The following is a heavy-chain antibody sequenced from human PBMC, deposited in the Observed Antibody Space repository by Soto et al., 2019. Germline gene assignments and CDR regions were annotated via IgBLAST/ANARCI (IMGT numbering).Heavy chain of an antibody. Sequence: PSETLSLTCTVSGGSISSSSYYWGWIRQPPGKGLEWIGSIYYSGSTYYNPSLKSRVTISVDTSKNQFSLKLSSVTAADTAVYYCARQPPRYYDFWSGYWTDQPNNWFDPWGQGTLVTVSS. V-gene: IGHV4-39*01. CDR1: GGSISSSSYY. CDR2: IYYSGST. J-gene: IGHJ5*02. CDR3: ARQPPRYYDFWSGYWTDQPNNWFDP. D-gene: IGHD3-3*01.